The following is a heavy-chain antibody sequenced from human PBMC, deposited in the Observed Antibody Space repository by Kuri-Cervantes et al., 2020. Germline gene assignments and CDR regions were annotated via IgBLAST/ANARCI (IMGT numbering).Heavy chain of an antibody. CDR2: IRSKANSYAT. CDR3: SSYGWDGSGFDY. D-gene: IGHD5-18*01. V-gene: IGHV3-73*01. J-gene: IGHJ4*02. Sequence: GGSLRLSCAASGFTFSGSAMHWVRQASGKGLEWVGRIRSKANSYATAYAASVKGRFTISRDDSKNTAYLQMNSLKTEDTAVYYCSSYGWDGSGFDYWGQGTLVTVSS. CDR1: GFTFSGSA.